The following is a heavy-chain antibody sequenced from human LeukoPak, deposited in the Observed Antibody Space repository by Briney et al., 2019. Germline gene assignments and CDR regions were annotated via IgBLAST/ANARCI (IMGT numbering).Heavy chain of an antibody. CDR3: ARVISVAGYDY. J-gene: IGHJ4*02. CDR2: ISRSGEST. V-gene: IGHV3-23*01. Sequence: GGSLRLSCAASGFTFSGFAMSWIRQAPGKGLEWVSSISRSGESTFYADSVRGRFTISRDNAKNSLYLQMNSLRAEDTAVYYCARVISVAGYDYWGQGTLVTVSS. D-gene: IGHD6-19*01. CDR1: GFTFSGFA.